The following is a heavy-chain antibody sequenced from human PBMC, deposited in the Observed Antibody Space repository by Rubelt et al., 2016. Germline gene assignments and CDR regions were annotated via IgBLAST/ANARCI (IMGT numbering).Heavy chain of an antibody. CDR1: GYTLTELS. D-gene: IGHD2-15*01. V-gene: IGHV1-24*01. J-gene: IGHJ4*02. Sequence: QVQLVQSGAEVKKPGASVKVSCKVSGYTLTELSMHWVRQAPGKGLEWMGGFDPEDGETIYAQKFQGRVTMDEDTSTGAAYMEMSGLRSEDTAVYYCATVSCSGGSCYSLSLGYWGQGALVTVSS. CDR2: FDPEDGET. CDR3: ATVSCSGGSCYSLSLGY.